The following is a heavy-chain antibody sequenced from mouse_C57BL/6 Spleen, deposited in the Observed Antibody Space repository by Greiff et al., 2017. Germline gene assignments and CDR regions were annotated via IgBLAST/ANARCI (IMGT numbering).Heavy chain of an antibody. Sequence: VQLVESGAELVRPGASVKLSCKASGYTFPDYYINWVKQRPGQGLEWIARIYPGSGTTYYNEKFKGKAPLTAEKSSSTAYMQLSSLTSEDSAVXVCEREATVVAGFDYGGQGTTLTVSS. CDR3: EREATVVAGFDY. CDR2: IYPGSGTT. CDR1: GYTFPDYY. D-gene: IGHD1-1*01. V-gene: IGHV1-76*01. J-gene: IGHJ2*01.